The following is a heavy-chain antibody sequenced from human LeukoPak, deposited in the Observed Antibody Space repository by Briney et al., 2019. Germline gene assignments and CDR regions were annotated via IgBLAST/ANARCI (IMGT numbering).Heavy chain of an antibody. CDR1: GGSISSGSYY. CDR3: VGATHAFDI. J-gene: IGHJ3*02. CDR2: IDTSGST. V-gene: IGHV4-61*02. Sequence: SETLSLTCTVSGGSISSGSYYWSWIRQPAGQGLEWIGRIDTSGSTNYNPSLKSRVTISVDTSKNQFSLKLSSVTAAYTAVYYCVGATHAFDIWGQGTMVTVSS.